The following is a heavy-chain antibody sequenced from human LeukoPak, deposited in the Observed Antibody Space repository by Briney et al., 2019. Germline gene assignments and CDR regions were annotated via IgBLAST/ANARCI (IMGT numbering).Heavy chain of an antibody. CDR2: IKQDGSEK. CDR1: GFTFSRYW. V-gene: IGHV3-7*01. Sequence: PGGSLRLSCAASGFTFSRYWMSWVRQAPGRGLEWVAIIKQDGSEKYYVDSVKGRFTISRDNAKNSLYLQMNSLRDEDTAVYYCVRDPDALDFWGQGTPVTVSS. J-gene: IGHJ4*02. CDR3: VRDPDALDF.